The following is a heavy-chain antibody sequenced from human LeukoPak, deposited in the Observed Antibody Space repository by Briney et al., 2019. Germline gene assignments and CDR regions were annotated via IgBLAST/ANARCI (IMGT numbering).Heavy chain of an antibody. CDR3: ARGMDYYGMDV. CDR2: IWYDGSNK. Sequence: GRSLRLSCAASGFTFSSYGMHWVRQAPGKGLEWVAVIWYDGSNKYYADSVKGRFTISRDNSKNTLYLQMNSLRAEDTAVYYCARGMDYYGMDVWGQGTTVTVSS. J-gene: IGHJ6*02. V-gene: IGHV3-33*01. D-gene: IGHD6-13*01. CDR1: GFTFSSYG.